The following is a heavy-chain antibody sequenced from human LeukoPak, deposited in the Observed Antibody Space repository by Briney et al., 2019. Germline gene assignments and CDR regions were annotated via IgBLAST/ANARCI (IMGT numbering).Heavy chain of an antibody. CDR2: IYTSGST. V-gene: IGHV4-61*05. D-gene: IGHD2-2*01. J-gene: IGHJ4*02. CDR3: ARGDSVVVPAATPVV. Sequence: PSETLSLTCTFSGGSISSSSYYWGWIRQPPGKGLEWYGYIYTSGSTNYDPSLKSRVTISVDTSKNQCSQKLSSVTAVDTDVYYRARGDSVVVPAATPVVWGQGTLVTVSS. CDR1: GGSISSSSYY.